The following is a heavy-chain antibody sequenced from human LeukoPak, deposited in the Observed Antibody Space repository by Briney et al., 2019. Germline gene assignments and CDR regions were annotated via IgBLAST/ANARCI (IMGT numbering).Heavy chain of an antibody. CDR2: ISGRGGST. V-gene: IGHV3-23*01. CDR1: GFTFSSYA. J-gene: IGHJ4*02. CDR3: AKEENYYGSGSYYNAHDY. D-gene: IGHD3-10*01. Sequence: PGGSLRLSCAASGFTFSSYAMSWVRQAPGKGLEWVSAISGRGGSTYYADSVKGRVTISRDNSKNTLYLQMNSLRAEDTAVYYCAKEENYYGSGSYYNAHDYWGQGTLVTVSS.